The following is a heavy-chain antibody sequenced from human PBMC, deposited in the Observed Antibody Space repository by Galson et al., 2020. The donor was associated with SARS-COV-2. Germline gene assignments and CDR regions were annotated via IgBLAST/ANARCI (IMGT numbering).Heavy chain of an antibody. CDR2: INPSGGSA. Sequence: ASVKVSCKASGYTFTGYYMHWVRQAPGQGLEWMGIINPSGGSASYSHKFQGRITMTRDTSTSTVYMELNSLTSDDTAVYYCARGRVSGGYWGQGTLVIVSS. CDR3: ARGRVSGGY. J-gene: IGHJ4*02. CDR1: GYTFTGYY. V-gene: IGHV1-46*03. D-gene: IGHD1-26*01.